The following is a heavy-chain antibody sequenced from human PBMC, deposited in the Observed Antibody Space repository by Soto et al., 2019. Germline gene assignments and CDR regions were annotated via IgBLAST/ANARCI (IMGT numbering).Heavy chain of an antibody. CDR2: IFPGDSDT. Sequence: PGESLKISCKTSGYIFTDYWIGWVRQQPGKGLEWMGIIFPGDSDTRYSPSFQGQVTISTDNSVTTAYLQWGSLKASDTAIYYCAKLLGRTRRFESWGQGTLVTVSS. D-gene: IGHD1-1*01. J-gene: IGHJ4*02. CDR3: AKLLGRTRRFES. CDR1: GYIFTDYW. V-gene: IGHV5-51*01.